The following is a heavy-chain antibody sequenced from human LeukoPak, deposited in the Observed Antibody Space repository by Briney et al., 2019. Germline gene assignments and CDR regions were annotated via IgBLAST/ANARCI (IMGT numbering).Heavy chain of an antibody. D-gene: IGHD3-10*01. Sequence: PGGSLRLSCAASGFTFSSYGMHWVRQVPGKGLEWVAVISYDGSNKYYADSVKGRFTISRDNSKNTLYLQMNSLRAEDTAVYYCAKGRLWFGEPTPDYWGQGTLVTVSS. CDR2: ISYDGSNK. V-gene: IGHV3-30*18. CDR1: GFTFSSYG. CDR3: AKGRLWFGEPTPDY. J-gene: IGHJ4*02.